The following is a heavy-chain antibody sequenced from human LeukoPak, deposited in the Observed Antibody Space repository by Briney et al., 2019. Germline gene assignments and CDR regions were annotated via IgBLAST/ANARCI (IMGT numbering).Heavy chain of an antibody. J-gene: IGHJ4*02. CDR1: GGSISSYY. Sequence: SETLSLTCTVSGGSISSYYWGWIRQPPGKGLEWIGSIYYSGSTYYNPSLKSRVTISVDTSKNQFSLKLSSVTAADTAVYYCASGTVTTSPFDYWGQGTLVTVSS. V-gene: IGHV4-39*01. CDR3: ASGTVTTSPFDY. D-gene: IGHD4-17*01. CDR2: IYYSGST.